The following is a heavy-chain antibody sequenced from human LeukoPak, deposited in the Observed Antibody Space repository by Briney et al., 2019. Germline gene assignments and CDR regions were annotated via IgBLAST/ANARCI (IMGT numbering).Heavy chain of an antibody. CDR3: ARGITIFGVVSHFDY. CDR1: GGSISSDY. J-gene: IGHJ4*02. D-gene: IGHD3-3*01. CDR2: IYYRGST. V-gene: IGHV4-59*01. Sequence: SETLSLTCTVSGGSISSDYWSWIRQPPGRGLEWIGYIYYRGSTNYNSSLKSRVTISLDTSKNQVSLELSSVTAADTVVYYCARGITIFGVVSHFDYWGQGTLVTVSS.